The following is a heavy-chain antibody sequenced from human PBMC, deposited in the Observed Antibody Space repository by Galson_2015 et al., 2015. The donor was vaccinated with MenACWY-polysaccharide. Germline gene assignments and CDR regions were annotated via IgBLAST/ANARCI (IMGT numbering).Heavy chain of an antibody. Sequence: SLRLSCAGSGLTFGNHAMSWVRQAPGKGLEWVSSLSATGGTIYYADSVKGRFTISRDNSKSTLYLQMNSLGAEDTAVYYCAKDRGHCSGGSCYQFFYGMDVWGQGATVIVSS. CDR3: AKDRGHCSGGSCYQFFYGMDV. CDR2: LSATGGTI. D-gene: IGHD2-15*01. V-gene: IGHV3-23*01. J-gene: IGHJ6*02. CDR1: GLTFGNHA.